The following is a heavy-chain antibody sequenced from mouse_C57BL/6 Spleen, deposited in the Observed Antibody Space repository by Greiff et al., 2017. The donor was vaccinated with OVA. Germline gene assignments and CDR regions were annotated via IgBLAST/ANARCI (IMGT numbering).Heavy chain of an antibody. V-gene: IGHV1-15*01. Sequence: QVQLQQSGAELVRPGASVTLSCKASGYTFTDYEMHWVKQTPVHGLEWIGAIDPETGGTAYNQKFKGKAILTADKSSSTAYMELRSLTSEYSAVYYCTRENYSNYDYWGQGTTLTVSS. J-gene: IGHJ2*01. CDR2: IDPETGGT. CDR3: TRENYSNYDY. D-gene: IGHD2-5*01. CDR1: GYTFTDYE.